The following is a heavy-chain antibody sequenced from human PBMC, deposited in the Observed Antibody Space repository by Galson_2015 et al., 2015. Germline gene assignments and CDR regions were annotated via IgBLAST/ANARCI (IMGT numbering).Heavy chain of an antibody. J-gene: IGHJ3*02. CDR1: GFTFSSYG. CDR2: ISYDGSNK. Sequence: SLRLSCAASGFTFSSYGMHWVRQAPGKGLEWVAVISYDGSNKYYADSVKGRFTISRDNSKNTLYLQMNSLRAEDTAVYYCAGELLITTISPTDACDIWGQGTMVTVSS. V-gene: IGHV3-30*03. D-gene: IGHD3-22*01. CDR3: AGELLITTISPTDACDI.